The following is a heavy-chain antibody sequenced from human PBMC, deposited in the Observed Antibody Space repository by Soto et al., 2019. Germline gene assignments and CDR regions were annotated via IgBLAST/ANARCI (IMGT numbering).Heavy chain of an antibody. Sequence: SSETLSLTCTVSGGSISSGVYYWSWIRQPPGKGLEWIGYIYYSGSTYYNPSLKSRVTISVDTSKNQFSLKLSSVTAADTAVYYCARAKPVVAATLDYFDYWGQGTLVAVSS. CDR1: GGSISSGVYY. CDR3: ARAKPVVAATLDYFDY. J-gene: IGHJ4*02. V-gene: IGHV4-30-4*01. D-gene: IGHD2-15*01. CDR2: IYYSGST.